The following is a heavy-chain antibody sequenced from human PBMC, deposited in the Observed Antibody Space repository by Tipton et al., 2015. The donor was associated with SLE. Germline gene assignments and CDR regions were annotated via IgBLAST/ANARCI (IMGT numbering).Heavy chain of an antibody. Sequence: GSLRLSCAASGFAVSSNYMSWVRQAPGKGLEWVSVIYSGGSTYYADSVKGRFTISRDNSKNTLYLQMNSLRAEDTAVYYCARDRSVRMATGDYWGQGTLVTVSS. CDR3: ARDRSVRMATGDY. V-gene: IGHV3-66*02. CDR2: IYSGGST. D-gene: IGHD5-24*01. CDR1: GFAVSSNY. J-gene: IGHJ4*02.